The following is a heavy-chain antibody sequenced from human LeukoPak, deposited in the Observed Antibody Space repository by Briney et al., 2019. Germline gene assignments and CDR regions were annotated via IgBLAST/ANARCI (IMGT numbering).Heavy chain of an antibody. Sequence: PGGSLRFSCAASGFTFSSHSMNWVRQAPGKGLEWVSSISPSGNYIYYADSVEGRFTISRDNAKNSLYLQMNSLRAEDTAVYYCARDLSSSTSCYSYWGQGTLVTVSS. CDR3: ARDLSSSTSCYSY. V-gene: IGHV3-21*01. CDR2: ISPSGNYI. CDR1: GFTFSSHS. J-gene: IGHJ4*02. D-gene: IGHD2-2*01.